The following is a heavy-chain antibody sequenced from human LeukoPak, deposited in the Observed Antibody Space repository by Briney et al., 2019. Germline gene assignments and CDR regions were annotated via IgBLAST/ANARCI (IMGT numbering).Heavy chain of an antibody. Sequence: ASVKVSCKASGYTFTSYGVSWVRQAPGQGLEWMGWISAYNGNTNYAQKFQGRVTMTRNTSISTAYMELSSLRSEDTAVYYCARGHREYCSSTSCYRTGSWFDPWGQGTLVTVSS. D-gene: IGHD2-2*02. J-gene: IGHJ5*02. V-gene: IGHV1-18*01. CDR3: ARGHREYCSSTSCYRTGSWFDP. CDR1: GYTFTSYG. CDR2: ISAYNGNT.